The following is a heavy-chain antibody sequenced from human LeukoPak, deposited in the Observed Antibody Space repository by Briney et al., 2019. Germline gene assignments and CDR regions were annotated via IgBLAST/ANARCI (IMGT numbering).Heavy chain of an antibody. CDR2: LYHSGST. CDR1: GYSISSGYY. CDR3: ARSGTGLLRYYFDY. V-gene: IGHV4-38-2*02. Sequence: SETLSLTCTVSGYSISSGYYWGWIRQPPGKGLEWIGSLYHSGSTYYNPSLKSRVTISVDTSKNQFSLKLSSVTAADTAVYYCARSGTGLLRYYFDYWGQGTLITVSS. J-gene: IGHJ4*02. D-gene: IGHD3-22*01.